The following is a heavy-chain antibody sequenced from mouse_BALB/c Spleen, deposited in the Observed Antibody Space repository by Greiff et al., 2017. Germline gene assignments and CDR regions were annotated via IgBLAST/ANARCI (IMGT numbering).Heavy chain of an antibody. CDR3: AREGNYGFAY. CDR1: GYSITSGYY. Sequence: EVKVEESGPGLVKPSQSLSLTCSVTGYSITSGYYWNWIRQFPGNKLEWMGYISYDGSNNYNPSLKNRISITRDTSKNQFFLKLNSVTTEDTATYYCAREGNYGFAYWGQGTLVTVSA. V-gene: IGHV3-6*02. D-gene: IGHD2-1*01. J-gene: IGHJ3*01. CDR2: ISYDGSN.